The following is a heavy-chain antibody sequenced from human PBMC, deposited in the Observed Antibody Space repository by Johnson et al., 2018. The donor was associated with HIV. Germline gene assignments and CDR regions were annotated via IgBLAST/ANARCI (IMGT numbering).Heavy chain of an antibody. V-gene: IGHV3-74*01. D-gene: IGHD1-26*01. Sequence: EVQLVESGGGLVKPGGSLRLSCAASGFTFSSYWMHWVPQAPGKGLVWVSRIKSDGSRTSYADSVKGRFTISRDNAKNTLYLQMNSLRAEDTALYYCARDSPPWGARGDIWGQGTMVTVSS. CDR3: ARDSPPWGARGDI. CDR1: GFTFSSYW. J-gene: IGHJ3*02. CDR2: IKSDGSRT.